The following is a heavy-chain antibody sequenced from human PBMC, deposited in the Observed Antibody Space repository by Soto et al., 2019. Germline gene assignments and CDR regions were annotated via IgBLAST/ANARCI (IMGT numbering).Heavy chain of an antibody. Sequence: ESGGGLVQPGGSLRLSCAASGFTVSSNYMSWVRQAPGKGLEWVSVIYSGGSTYYADSVKGRFTISRHNSKNTLYLQMNSLRAEDTAVYYCARDQGEYSSSHDAFDIWGQGTMVTVSS. V-gene: IGHV3-53*04. CDR2: IYSGGST. J-gene: IGHJ3*02. CDR1: GFTVSSNY. CDR3: ARDQGEYSSSHDAFDI. D-gene: IGHD6-6*01.